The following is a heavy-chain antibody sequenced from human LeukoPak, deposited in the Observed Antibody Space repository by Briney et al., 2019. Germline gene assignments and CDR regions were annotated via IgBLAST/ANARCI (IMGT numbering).Heavy chain of an antibody. V-gene: IGHV6-1*01. CDR2: TYYTSKWNN. J-gene: IGHJ5*02. Sequence: SQTLSLTCAISGDSVSSNSVAWNWFRQSPSRGLEWLGRTYYTSKWNNDYAVSVQSRIAVNPDTSKNQFSLHLNSETPDDTAVYYCARQSYRRFDPWGQGTLVTVSS. CDR3: ARQSYRRFDP. CDR1: GDSVSSNSVA.